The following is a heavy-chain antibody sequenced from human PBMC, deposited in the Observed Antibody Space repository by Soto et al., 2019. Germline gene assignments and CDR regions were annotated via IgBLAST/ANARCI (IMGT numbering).Heavy chain of an antibody. CDR2: ISSSGSTI. CDR3: ARSCSGGSCYVRRYYYYYMDV. V-gene: IGHV3-48*04. D-gene: IGHD2-15*01. J-gene: IGHJ6*03. Sequence: TGGSLRISCAASGFTFSSYSMNWVRQAPGKGLGWVSYISSSGSTIYYADSVKGRFTISRDNAKNSLYLQMNSLRAEDTAVYYCARSCSGGSCYVRRYYYYYMDVWGKGTTVTVSS. CDR1: GFTFSSYS.